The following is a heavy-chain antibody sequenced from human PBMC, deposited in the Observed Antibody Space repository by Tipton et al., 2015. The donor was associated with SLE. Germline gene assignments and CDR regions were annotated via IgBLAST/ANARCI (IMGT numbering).Heavy chain of an antibody. J-gene: IGHJ4*02. CDR1: GGSLSSYY. CDR2: IYTSVRT. CDR3: ARWGLEDYGDYGGFDY. Sequence: TLSLTCTVSGGSLSSYYWSWVRQTPGKGLEWIGYIYTSVRTNYNPSLKSRVTIPVDTSKNQFSLKLSSVTAADTAVYYCARWGLEDYGDYGGFDYWGQGTLVTVSS. D-gene: IGHD4-17*01. V-gene: IGHV4-4*08.